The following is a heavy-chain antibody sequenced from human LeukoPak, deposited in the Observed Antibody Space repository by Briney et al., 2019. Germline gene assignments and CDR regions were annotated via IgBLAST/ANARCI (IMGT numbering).Heavy chain of an antibody. CDR2: IWYDGSNK. Sequence: PGRSLRLSCAASGFTFSSYGMHWVRQAPGKGLEWVAVIWYDGSNKYYADSVKGRFTISRDNSKNTLYLQMNSLRAEDTAVYYCAKDSPQFGELHYWGQGTLVTVSS. D-gene: IGHD3-10*01. J-gene: IGHJ4*02. CDR3: AKDSPQFGELHY. V-gene: IGHV3-33*06. CDR1: GFTFSSYG.